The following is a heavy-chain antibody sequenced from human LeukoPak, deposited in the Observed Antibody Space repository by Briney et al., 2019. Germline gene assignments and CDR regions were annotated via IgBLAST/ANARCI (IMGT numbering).Heavy chain of an antibody. CDR3: ARNGGYSGYHYSFDY. D-gene: IGHD5-12*01. V-gene: IGHV3-66*01. CDR2: IYSGGGT. Sequence: PGGSLRLSCSASGFTVSTNFMSWVRPAPRKGLEWVSVIYSGGGTYYADSVKGRFTISRDNSNNTLYLQMNSLRAEDTAVYYCARNGGYSGYHYSFDYWGQGTLVTVSS. CDR1: GFTVSTNF. J-gene: IGHJ4*02.